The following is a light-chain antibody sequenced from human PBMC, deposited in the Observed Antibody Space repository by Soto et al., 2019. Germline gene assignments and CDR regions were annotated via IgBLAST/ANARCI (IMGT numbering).Light chain of an antibody. CDR2: EVS. CDR3: SSYISRSRV. Sequence: QAVLTQPASLSGSPGQSITISCTGTSSDVGGYNYVSWYQQHPGKAPKLMIYEVSNRPSGVSNRFSGSKSGNTASLTISGLQAEDEADYYCSSYISRSRVFGTGTKVTVL. CDR1: SSDVGGYNY. V-gene: IGLV2-14*01. J-gene: IGLJ1*01.